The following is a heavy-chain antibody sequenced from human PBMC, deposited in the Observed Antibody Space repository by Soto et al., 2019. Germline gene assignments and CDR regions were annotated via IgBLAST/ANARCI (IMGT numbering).Heavy chain of an antibody. CDR1: GFTFSSYW. CDR3: ARACGTITAGILAY. J-gene: IGHJ4*02. D-gene: IGHD1-1*01. Sequence: GGSLRLSCVASGFTFSSYWMTWVRQAPGKGLEWVASINQDGSEIYYVDSVKGRFTISRDNARNSLYLQPNSLRAEGTALYYCARACGTITAGILAYWGQGSLVTVSS. CDR2: INQDGSEI. V-gene: IGHV3-7*01.